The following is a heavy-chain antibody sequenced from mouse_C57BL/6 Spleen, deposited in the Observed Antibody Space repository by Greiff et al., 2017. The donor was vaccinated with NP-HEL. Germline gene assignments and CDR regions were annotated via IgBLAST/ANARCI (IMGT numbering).Heavy chain of an antibody. V-gene: IGHV1-42*01. CDR3: AKSRTHYDGAFDY. Sequence: EVQLQQSGPELVKPGASVKISCKASGYSFTGYYMNWVKQSPEKSLEWIGEINPSTGGTTYNQKFKAKATLTVDKSSSTAYMQLKSLTSEDSAVYYCAKSRTHYDGAFDYWGQGTTLTVSS. CDR1: GYSFTGYY. J-gene: IGHJ2*01. D-gene: IGHD1-2*01. CDR2: INPSTGGT.